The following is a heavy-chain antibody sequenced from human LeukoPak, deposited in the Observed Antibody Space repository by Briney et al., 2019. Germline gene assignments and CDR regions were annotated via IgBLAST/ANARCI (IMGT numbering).Heavy chain of an antibody. D-gene: IGHD3-3*01. V-gene: IGHV3-30*18. CDR1: GFTFSSYG. Sequence: GGSLRLSCAASGFTFSSYGMHWVRQAPGKGLEWVAVISYDGSNKYYADSVKGRFTISRDNSKNTLYLQMNSLRAEDTAVYYCAKLSSAGSYDFWSGFNYYYYGMDVWGQGTTVTVSS. CDR2: ISYDGSNK. J-gene: IGHJ6*02. CDR3: AKLSSAGSYDFWSGFNYYYYGMDV.